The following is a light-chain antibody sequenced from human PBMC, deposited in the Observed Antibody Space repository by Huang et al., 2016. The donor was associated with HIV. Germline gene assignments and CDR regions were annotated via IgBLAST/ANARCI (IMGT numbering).Light chain of an antibody. CDR2: SAS. CDR1: QSITTY. V-gene: IGKV1-39*01. J-gene: IGKJ5*01. CDR3: QQSYSALSS. Sequence: IQMTQSPTSLSASVGDRVSIVCRASQSITTYLNWYQQKPGKALKLLISSASTLHSGVPSRFSGSGSGTEFTLTIRGLQLDDFATYYCQQSYSALSSFGPGTRL.